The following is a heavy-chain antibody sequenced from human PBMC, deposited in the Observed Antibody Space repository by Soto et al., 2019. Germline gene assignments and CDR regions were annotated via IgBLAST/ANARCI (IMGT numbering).Heavy chain of an antibody. CDR3: ARVGKLELQGGAFDI. CDR1: DGSISSYY. J-gene: IGHJ3*02. D-gene: IGHD1-7*01. V-gene: IGHV4-4*07. CDR2: IYTSGST. Sequence: SETLSLTCTVSDGSISSYYWSWIRQPAGKGLEWIGRIYTSGSTNYNPSLKSRVTMSVDTSKNQFSLKLSSVTAADTAVYYCARVGKLELQGGAFDIWGQGTMVTVSS.